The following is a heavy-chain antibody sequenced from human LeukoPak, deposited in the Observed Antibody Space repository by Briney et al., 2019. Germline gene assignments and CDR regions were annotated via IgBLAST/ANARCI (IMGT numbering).Heavy chain of an antibody. CDR2: ISTYNGNT. CDR3: ARGEMGGAFDY. V-gene: IGHV1-18*01. Sequence: AASVKVSCKASGYTFTSYGISWVRQAPGQGLEWLGWISTYNGNTHYAQKLQGRVTMTTDTSTSTAYMELRSLRSDDTAVYYCARGEMGGAFDYWGQGTLVTVSS. D-gene: IGHD3-16*01. CDR1: GYTFTSYG. J-gene: IGHJ4*02.